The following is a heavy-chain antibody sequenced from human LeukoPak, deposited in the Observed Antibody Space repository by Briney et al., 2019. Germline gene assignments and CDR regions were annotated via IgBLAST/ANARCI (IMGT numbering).Heavy chain of an antibody. CDR1: GFTFSSYS. CDR2: ISSSSSYI. J-gene: IGHJ4*02. Sequence: GGSLRLSCAASGFTFSSYSMNWVRQAPGKGLEWVSSISSSSSYIYYADSVKGRFTISRDNAKNSLYLQMNSLRAEDTAVYYCARRLLRGYDGGGYYFDYWGQGTLVTVSS. D-gene: IGHD5-12*01. V-gene: IGHV3-21*01. CDR3: ARRLLRGYDGGGYYFDY.